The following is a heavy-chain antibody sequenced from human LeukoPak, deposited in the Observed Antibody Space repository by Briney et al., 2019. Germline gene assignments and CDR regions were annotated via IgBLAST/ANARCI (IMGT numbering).Heavy chain of an antibody. CDR1: GYTFTGYY. CDR2: ISPNSGGT. D-gene: IGHD3-22*01. J-gene: IGHJ4*02. V-gene: IGHV1-2*02. Sequence: ASVKVSCKASGYTFTGYYIHWVRQAPGQGLEWMGWISPNSGGTNYAQKFQGRVTMTRDTSISTAYMELSSLRSDDTAVYYCATDYYYDSSGSYYTVDYWGQGTLVTVSS. CDR3: ATDYYYDSSGSYYTVDY.